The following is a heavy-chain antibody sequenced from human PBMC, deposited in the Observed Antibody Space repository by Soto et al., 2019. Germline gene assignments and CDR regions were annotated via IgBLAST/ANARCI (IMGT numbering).Heavy chain of an antibody. Sequence: GEPLQISCKGSGYSFTSYWISRVRQMPGKGLEWMRRIDPSDSYTNNSPSFQGHATISADKSISTAYLQWSSLKASDTAMYYCASGISVAGNYYYYGMDVWGQGTTVTVSS. V-gene: IGHV5-10-1*01. CDR2: IDPSDSYT. J-gene: IGHJ6*02. D-gene: IGHD6-19*01. CDR1: GYSFTSYW. CDR3: ASGISVAGNYYYYGMDV.